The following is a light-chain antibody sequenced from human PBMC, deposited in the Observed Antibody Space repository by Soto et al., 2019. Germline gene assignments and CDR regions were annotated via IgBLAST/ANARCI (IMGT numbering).Light chain of an antibody. Sequence: DIHMTQSPSSLSASVGDRVIITCRASQSISFYLNWYLQKPGKAPKLLIYDASSVESGVPLRFSGGGSGTEFTLTISSLQPADFATYYCQQYLTYPWTFGQGTKVDIK. CDR3: QQYLTYPWT. CDR2: DAS. CDR1: QSISFY. V-gene: IGKV1-5*01. J-gene: IGKJ1*01.